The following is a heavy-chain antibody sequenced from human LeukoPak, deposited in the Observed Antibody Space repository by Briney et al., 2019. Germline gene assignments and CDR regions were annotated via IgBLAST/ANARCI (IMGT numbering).Heavy chain of an antibody. V-gene: IGHV1-2*02. Sequence: GASVKVSCEASGYTFTGYYIHWVRQAPGQGLEWMGWINPNSGDTNYAQKFQGRVTMTRDTSISTGYMELSRLRSDDTAVYYCARTTNNLFDPWGQGTLVTVSS. CDR1: GYTFTGYY. CDR3: ARTTNNLFDP. D-gene: IGHD4-11*01. J-gene: IGHJ5*02. CDR2: INPNSGDT.